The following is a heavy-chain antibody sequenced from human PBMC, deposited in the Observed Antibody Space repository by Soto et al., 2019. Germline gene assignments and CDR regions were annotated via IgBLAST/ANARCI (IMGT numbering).Heavy chain of an antibody. CDR3: VRDAADSGYAFDI. CDR1: GFTFSREP. D-gene: IGHD3-10*01. Sequence: QLVESGGGVVQPGRSLRLSCAASGFTFSREPMHWVRQAPGKGLEWVAFIWNDGSNEYYADSVKGRAIISRDNSENTVYLQMNSLRGEDTAVYFCVRDAADSGYAFDIWGQGTMVTVSS. J-gene: IGHJ3*02. V-gene: IGHV3-33*01. CDR2: IWNDGSNE.